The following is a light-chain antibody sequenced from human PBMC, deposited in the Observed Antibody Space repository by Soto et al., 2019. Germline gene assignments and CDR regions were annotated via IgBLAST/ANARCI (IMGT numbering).Light chain of an antibody. CDR1: TVAVTNGHY. CDR2: DAI. V-gene: IGLV7-46*01. CDR3: LLSYNGVRI. J-gene: IGLJ2*01. Sequence: QAVVTQEPSLTVSPGGTVTLTCDSSTVAVTNGHYPYWFQQKPGQAPTTLIYDAIGKHSWTPARFSGSLLGGKAALTLSGAQPEDEADYYCLLSYNGVRIFGGGTKVTVL.